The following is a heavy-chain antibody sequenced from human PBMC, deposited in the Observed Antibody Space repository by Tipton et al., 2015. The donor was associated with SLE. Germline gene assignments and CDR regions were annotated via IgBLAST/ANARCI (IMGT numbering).Heavy chain of an antibody. CDR1: GGSFSGYY. CDR3: ARAPGLERSYYYYYMDV. Sequence: TLSLTCAVCGGSFSGYYWSWIRQSPGKGLEWIGDINHSGSTNYNPSLKSRVTISVDTSKNQFSLRLSSVTAADTAVYYCARAPGLERSYYYYYMDVWGKGTTVTVSS. CDR2: INHSGST. J-gene: IGHJ6*03. D-gene: IGHD1-1*01. V-gene: IGHV4-34*01.